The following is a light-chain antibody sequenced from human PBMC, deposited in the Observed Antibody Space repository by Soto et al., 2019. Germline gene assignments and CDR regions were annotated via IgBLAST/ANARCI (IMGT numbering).Light chain of an antibody. CDR3: QQCNNWPPLT. V-gene: IGKV3-15*01. CDR1: QSVSSR. Sequence: EIVMTQSPATLSVSPGERVTLSCRASQSVSSRLAWYQQKPGQSPRLLIYGASTRATGIPARFSGSGSGTEFTLTISSLQSEDSAVYYCQQCNNWPPLTFGGGTKVDI. CDR2: GAS. J-gene: IGKJ4*01.